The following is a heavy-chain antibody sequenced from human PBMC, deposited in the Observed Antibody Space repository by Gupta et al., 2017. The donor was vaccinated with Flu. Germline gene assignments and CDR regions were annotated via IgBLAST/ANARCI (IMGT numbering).Heavy chain of an antibody. CDR2: SYYSGST. D-gene: IGHD1-20*01. V-gene: IGHV4-39*01. CDR1: SISSRNYY. Sequence: SISSRNYYWAWLRQPPGKGLEWIASSYYSGSTYYNTSLQSRVTLSVATSKNQCSLRLSSVTAADTAVDVCAGHHRYSWNDLRWFDPWGQGALVTVSS. CDR3: AGHHRYSWNDLRWFDP. J-gene: IGHJ5*02.